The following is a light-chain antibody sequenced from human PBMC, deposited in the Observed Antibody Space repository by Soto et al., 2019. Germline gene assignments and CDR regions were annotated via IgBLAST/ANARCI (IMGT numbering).Light chain of an antibody. J-gene: IGKJ1*01. CDR1: QSVSSN. V-gene: IGKV3-15*01. Sequence: EIVLTQSPGTLSLSPGERATLSCWAGQSVSSNLAWYQQKPGQAPRLLIYGASTRATGIPARFTGSGSGTEFTLTISSLQFDDSAVYYCQQYNNWWTFGQGTKGDIK. CDR3: QQYNNWWT. CDR2: GAS.